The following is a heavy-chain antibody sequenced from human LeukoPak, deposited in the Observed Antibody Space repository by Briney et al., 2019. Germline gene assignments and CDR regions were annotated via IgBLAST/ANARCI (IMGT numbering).Heavy chain of an antibody. V-gene: IGHV3-11*05. CDR1: GFTFSDYY. D-gene: IGHD4/OR15-4a*01. CDR3: ARGKTMGLFDY. J-gene: IGHJ4*02. CDR2: ISSSSSYT. Sequence: GGSLRLSCVASGFTFSDYYMSWIRQAPGKRLEWVSYISSSSSYTNYADSVKGRFTISRDNARNSLYLQMNSLRAEDTAVYYCARGKTMGLFDYWGQGTLVTVSS.